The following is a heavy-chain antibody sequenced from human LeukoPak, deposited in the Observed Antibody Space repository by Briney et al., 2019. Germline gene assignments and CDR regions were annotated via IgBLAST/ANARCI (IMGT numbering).Heavy chain of an antibody. CDR1: GGSISSYY. J-gene: IGHJ4*02. D-gene: IGHD4-11*01. Sequence: PSETLSLTCTVSGGSISSYYWSWIRQPPGKGLEWVGYIYYSGSTNYNPSLKSRVTISVDTSKNQFSLKLSSVTAEDTAVYYCASWSNYYFDYWGQGTLVTVSS. V-gene: IGHV4-59*01. CDR2: IYYSGST. CDR3: ASWSNYYFDY.